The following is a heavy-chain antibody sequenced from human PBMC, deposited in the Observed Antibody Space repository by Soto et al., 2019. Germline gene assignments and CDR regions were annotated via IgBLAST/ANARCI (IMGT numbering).Heavy chain of an antibody. D-gene: IGHD6-13*01. J-gene: IGHJ5*02. CDR2: INPNSGGT. CDR3: ARGPPYSSSWYNWFDP. CDR1: GYTFTGYY. Sequence: ASVKVSCKASGYTFTGYYMHWLRQSPGQGLEWMGWINPNSGGTNYAQKFQGRVTMTRDTSISTAYMELSRLRSDDTAVYYCARGPPYSSSWYNWFDPWGQGTLVTVSS. V-gene: IGHV1-2*02.